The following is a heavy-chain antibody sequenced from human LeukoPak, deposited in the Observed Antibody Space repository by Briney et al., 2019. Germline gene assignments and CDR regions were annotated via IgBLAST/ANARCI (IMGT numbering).Heavy chain of an antibody. CDR3: ARGPPRGKYYYMDV. CDR1: GSTFSSSD. Sequence: GGSLRLSCAASGSTFSSSDVHWVRQPTGQGLEWVSTIGTASDTYYPGSVEGRLTLSRDNAKNSLYLQMNSLTAGDTAVYYCARGPPRGKYYYMDVWGKGTTVTVSS. CDR2: IGTASDT. D-gene: IGHD1-1*01. V-gene: IGHV3-13*01. J-gene: IGHJ6*03.